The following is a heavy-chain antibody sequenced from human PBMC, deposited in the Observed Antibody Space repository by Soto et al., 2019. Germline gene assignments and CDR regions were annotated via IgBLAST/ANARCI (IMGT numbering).Heavy chain of an antibody. D-gene: IGHD6-6*01. V-gene: IGHV3-66*01. Sequence: EVQLVESGGGLVQPGGSLRLSCAASGFTVSSNYMSWVRQAPGKGLEWVSVIYSGGSTYYADSVKGRFTISRDNSKNTLYLQMNSLRAEDTAVYYCAREITAARQIGYCDYWGQGTLVTVSS. CDR1: GFTVSSNY. CDR3: AREITAARQIGYCDY. J-gene: IGHJ4*02. CDR2: IYSGGST.